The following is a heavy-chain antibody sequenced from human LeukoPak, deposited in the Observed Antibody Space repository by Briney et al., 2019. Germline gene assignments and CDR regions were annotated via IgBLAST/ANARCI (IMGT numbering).Heavy chain of an antibody. CDR1: GFTFSSYG. CDR3: ARVGRQLGQPFDY. V-gene: IGHV3-30*02. J-gene: IGHJ4*02. Sequence: GGSLRLSCAASGFTFSSYGMHWVRQAPGKGLEWVAFIRYDGSNKYYADSVKGRFTISRDNAKNSLFLQMNSLRAEDTAVYYCARVGRQLGQPFDYWGQGTLVTVSS. CDR2: IRYDGSNK. D-gene: IGHD6-6*01.